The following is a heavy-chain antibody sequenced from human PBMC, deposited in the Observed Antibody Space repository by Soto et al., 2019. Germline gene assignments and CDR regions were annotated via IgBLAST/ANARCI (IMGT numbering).Heavy chain of an antibody. D-gene: IGHD3-10*01. CDR1: GFTFSTYA. CDR3: AKHRYGSGSYAGDY. Sequence: EVQLLESGGGLVQPGGSLRLSCAASGFTFSTYAMSWVRQAPGKGLEWVSGLSGSGGSTNYADSVKGRFTISRDKSMNTLYLQMSSLGAEDTAVYYCAKHRYGSGSYAGDYWGQGTLVTVSS. J-gene: IGHJ4*02. CDR2: LSGSGGST. V-gene: IGHV3-23*01.